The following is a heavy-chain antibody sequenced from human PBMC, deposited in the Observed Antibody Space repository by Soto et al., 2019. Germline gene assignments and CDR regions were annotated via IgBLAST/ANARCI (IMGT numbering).Heavy chain of an antibody. D-gene: IGHD3-16*01. CDR3: ARRGGHDAFDI. CDR1: GFTCGSYA. V-gene: IGHV3-9*01. J-gene: IGHJ3*02. Sequence: SLRLSCAAAGFTCGSYAMSWVRQAPGKGLEWVSGISWNSGSIGYADSVKGRFTISRDSAKNSLYLQMNSLRAEDTALYYCARRGGHDAFDIWGQGTMVTVSS. CDR2: ISWNSGSI.